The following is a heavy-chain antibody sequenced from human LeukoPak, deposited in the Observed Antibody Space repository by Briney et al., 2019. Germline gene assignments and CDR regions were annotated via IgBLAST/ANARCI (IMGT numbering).Heavy chain of an antibody. CDR3: ARGLYGELLSY. CDR2: MNPNSGNT. V-gene: IGHV1-8*02. CDR1: GYTFTGYY. Sequence: ASVKVSCKASGYTFTGYYMHWVRQATGQGLEWMGWMNPNSGNTGYAQKFQGRVTMTRNTSISTAYMELSSLRSEDTAVYYCARGLYGELLSYWGQGTLVTVSS. J-gene: IGHJ4*02. D-gene: IGHD3-10*01.